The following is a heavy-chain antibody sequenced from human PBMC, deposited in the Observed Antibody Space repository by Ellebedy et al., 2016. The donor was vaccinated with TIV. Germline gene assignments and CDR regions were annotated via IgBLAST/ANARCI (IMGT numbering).Heavy chain of an antibody. Sequence: GGSLRLSXVASGFTFSSYGMHWVRQAPGKGLEWVAAISPDGGYEYYAVSVKGRLSISRDNSKNTLYLQMNSLRAEDTAVYYCARPAAGPPYYGMDVWGQGTTVTVSS. CDR2: ISPDGGYE. J-gene: IGHJ6*02. D-gene: IGHD6-13*01. CDR3: ARPAAGPPYYGMDV. CDR1: GFTFSSYG. V-gene: IGHV3-30*04.